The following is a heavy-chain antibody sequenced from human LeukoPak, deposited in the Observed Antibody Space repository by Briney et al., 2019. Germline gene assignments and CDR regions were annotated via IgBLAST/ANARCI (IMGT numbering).Heavy chain of an antibody. V-gene: IGHV4-34*04. CDR2: IKHSGIT. CDR1: GGSFSGYY. CDR3: ARGPLGDFWSGKPNPGLMVV. D-gene: IGHD3-3*01. Sequence: SSEPLALPCPLYGGSFSGYYWSCTRKPPGTGLEWIGEIKHSGITTTNPSLKRRATLSVDTSKNQFSLKLSCVTAADTAVYYCARGPLGDFWSGKPNPGLMVVWGKGTTFTVSS. J-gene: IGHJ6*04.